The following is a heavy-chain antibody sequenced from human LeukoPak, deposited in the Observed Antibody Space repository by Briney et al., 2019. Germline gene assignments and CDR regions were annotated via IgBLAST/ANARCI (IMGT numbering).Heavy chain of an antibody. CDR2: ISGSDGST. CDR1: GFTFSSYA. V-gene: IGHV3-23*01. CDR3: SRALVGGTNYFDP. D-gene: IGHD1-26*01. J-gene: IGHJ5*02. Sequence: PGGSLRLSCAASGFTFSSYAMSWVRQAPGKGLEWVSGISGSDGSTYYADSVKGRFTISRDNSKNTLYLQMNSLRADDTAVYYCSRALVGGTNYFDPWGQGTLVTVSS.